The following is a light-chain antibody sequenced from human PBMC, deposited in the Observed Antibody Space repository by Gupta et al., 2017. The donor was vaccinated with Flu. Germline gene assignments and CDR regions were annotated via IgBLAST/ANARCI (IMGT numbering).Light chain of an antibody. Sequence: SSTTSWTGTNSDGGSYNLGSWYQHHPGDDHNLIIHEGSQRTAGGAYRFSASESGNTASLTISGLQAEDEADYYCCAFTGSGLVFGTGTKVTAL. CDR1: NSDGGSYNL. J-gene: IGLJ1*01. CDR2: EGS. V-gene: IGLV2-23*01. CDR3: CAFTGSGLV.